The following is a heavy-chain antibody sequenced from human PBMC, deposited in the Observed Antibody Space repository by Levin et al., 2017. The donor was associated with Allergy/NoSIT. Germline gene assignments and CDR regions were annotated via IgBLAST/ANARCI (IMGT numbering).Heavy chain of an antibody. CDR2: ISGSGDYT. V-gene: IGHV3-23*01. CDR3: AKTSGEFDS. CDR1: GFTFSNYG. D-gene: IGHD1-26*01. Sequence: HPGGSLRLSCAASGFTFSNYGMAWVRQAPGKGLEGVSTISGSGDYTYYADSVKGRFTISRDNSKNTLYLQMNSLRVEDTAVYYCAKTSGEFDSWGQGTLVTVSS. J-gene: IGHJ5*01.